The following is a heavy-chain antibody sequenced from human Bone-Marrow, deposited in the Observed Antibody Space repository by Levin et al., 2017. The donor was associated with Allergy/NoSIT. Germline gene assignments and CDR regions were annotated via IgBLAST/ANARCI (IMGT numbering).Heavy chain of an antibody. J-gene: IGHJ4*02. V-gene: IGHV5-10-1*01. CDR3: ATLPYCGDDCDSGDFDY. Sequence: GESLKISCKGSGYSFTSYWINWLRQMPGKGLEWMGRVVPVGSKAFYSPSFQGHVSISADKSINTAYLQWSSLKASDAAMYYCATLPYCGDDCDSGDFDYWGQGTLVTVSS. D-gene: IGHD2-21*02. CDR1: GYSFTSYW. CDR2: VVPVGSKA.